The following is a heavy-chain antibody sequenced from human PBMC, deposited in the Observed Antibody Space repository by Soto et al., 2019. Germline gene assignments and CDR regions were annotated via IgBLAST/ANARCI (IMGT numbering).Heavy chain of an antibody. J-gene: IGHJ3*02. Sequence: SETLSLTCTVSGGSISRGGYYWSWIRQHPGKGLEWIGYIYYSGSTYYNPSLKSRVTISVDTSKNHFSLNLSSVTAADTAVYSCATATTMIVVANTEPPGAFDIRHQGTMVTVSS. CDR1: GGSISRGGYY. V-gene: IGHV4-31*03. D-gene: IGHD3-22*01. CDR3: ATATTMIVVANTEPPGAFDI. CDR2: IYYSGST.